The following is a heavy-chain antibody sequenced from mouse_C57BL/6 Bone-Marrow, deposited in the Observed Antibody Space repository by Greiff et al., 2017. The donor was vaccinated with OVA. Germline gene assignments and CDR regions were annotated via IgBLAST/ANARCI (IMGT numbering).Heavy chain of an antibody. J-gene: IGHJ4*01. D-gene: IGHD1-1*01. CDR1: GYTFTDYY. V-gene: IGHV1-26*01. CDR3: ARGAVITTVEDAMDY. Sequence: VQLQQSGPELVKPGASAKISCKASGYTFTDYYMNWVKQSHGKSLEWIGDINPNNGGTSYNQKFKGKATLTVDKSSGTAYMELRSLTYEDSAVDNGARGAVITTVEDAMDYWGQGTTVTVSS. CDR2: INPNNGGT.